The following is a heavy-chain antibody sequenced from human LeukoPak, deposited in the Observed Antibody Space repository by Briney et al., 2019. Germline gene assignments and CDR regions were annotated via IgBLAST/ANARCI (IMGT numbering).Heavy chain of an antibody. D-gene: IGHD6-19*01. V-gene: IGHV3-7*05. CDR3: ARDSSGWYTGYYFDY. CDR2: IKQDGSEK. CDR1: GFTFSSYA. Sequence: GGSLRLSCAASGFTFSSYAMSWVRQAPGKGLEWVANIKQDGSEKYYVDSVKGRFTISRDNAKNSLYLQMNSLRAEDTAVYYCARDSSGWYTGYYFDYWGQGTLVTVSS. J-gene: IGHJ4*02.